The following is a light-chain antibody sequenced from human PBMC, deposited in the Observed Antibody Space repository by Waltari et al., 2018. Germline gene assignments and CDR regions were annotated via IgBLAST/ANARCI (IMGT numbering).Light chain of an antibody. CDR3: LQHNSHPYT. Sequence: DIQMTQAPSAMSASVGDRVTITCRASQGINHFLAWFQQKPGEVPRRLIYAASNLRSGVPSRFSGSRSGTEYTLTINSLQPEDFATYYCLQHNSHPYTFGQGTKLEIK. J-gene: IGKJ2*01. CDR1: QGINHF. CDR2: AAS. V-gene: IGKV1-17*03.